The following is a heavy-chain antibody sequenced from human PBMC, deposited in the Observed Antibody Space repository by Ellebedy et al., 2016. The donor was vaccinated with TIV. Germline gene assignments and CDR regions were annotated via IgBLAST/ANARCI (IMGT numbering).Heavy chain of an antibody. Sequence: SETLSLTCSVSGGSISSNSYYWGWIRQPPGKGLEWIGSIYYSRRTYYNPSLKSRVTISVDTSKTQFSLNLSSVTAADTAVYYCARAMWSYYFDYWGQGTLVTVSS. CDR3: ARAMWSYYFDY. D-gene: IGHD2-21*01. V-gene: IGHV4-39*07. CDR1: GGSISSNSYY. J-gene: IGHJ4*02. CDR2: IYYSRRT.